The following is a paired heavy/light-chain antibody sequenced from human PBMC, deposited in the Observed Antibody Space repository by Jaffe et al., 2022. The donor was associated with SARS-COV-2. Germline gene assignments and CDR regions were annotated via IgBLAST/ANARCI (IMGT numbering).Heavy chain of an antibody. CDR1: GFTFSSYA. CDR3: ASDAYSSSSADYYYYVMDV. CDR2: IGSSGGST. V-gene: IGHV3-23*01. Sequence: EVQLLESGGGLVQPGGSLRLSCAASGFTFSSYAMNWVRQAPGKGLEWVSTIGSSGGSTYYADSVKGRFTISRDNSKNTLYLQMNSLRAEDTAVYYCASDAYSSSSADYYYYVMDVWGQGTTVTVSS. J-gene: IGHJ6*02. D-gene: IGHD6-6*01.
Light chain of an antibody. CDR3: QQYGSSPPYT. CDR1: QSVSSTY. V-gene: IGKV3-20*01. CDR2: GAS. J-gene: IGKJ2*01. Sequence: EIVLTQSPGTLSLSPGERATLSCRASQSVSSTYLAWYQQKPGQAPRLLIYGASSRATGIPDRFSGSGSGTDFTLTISRLEPEDFAVYYCQQYGSSPPYTFGQGTKLEIK.